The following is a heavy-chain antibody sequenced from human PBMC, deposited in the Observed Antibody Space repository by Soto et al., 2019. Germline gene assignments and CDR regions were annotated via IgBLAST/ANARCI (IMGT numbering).Heavy chain of an antibody. CDR3: ARGGGGPRFQS. CDR2: INYRGDA. Sequence: QVQLQQWGSGLLKPSETLSLTCAVYGGSFSGAFWNWIRQPPGKAPEWIGDINYRGDASYTPSLQHRATISVDLSKNQFSLKLHSVTAADTAVYYCARGGGGPRFQSWGQGTLVTVST. D-gene: IGHD2-15*01. CDR1: GGSFSGAF. V-gene: IGHV4-34*01. J-gene: IGHJ4*02.